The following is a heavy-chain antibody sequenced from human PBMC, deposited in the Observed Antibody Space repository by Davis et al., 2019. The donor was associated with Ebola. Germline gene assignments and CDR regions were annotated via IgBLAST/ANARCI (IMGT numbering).Heavy chain of an antibody. CDR2: IHPGDSDI. CDR3: ARDDKSFQSPDC. V-gene: IGHV5-51*01. Sequence: GESLKTPRKASGYSFTTYWIGWVRQVPGKGLEWMGLIHPGDSDIRYSPSFQGQVTISVDKSITTAYLQWSSLKASDTAMYYCARDDKSFQSPDCWGQGTLVTVSS. J-gene: IGHJ4*02. D-gene: IGHD1-1*01. CDR1: GYSFTTYW.